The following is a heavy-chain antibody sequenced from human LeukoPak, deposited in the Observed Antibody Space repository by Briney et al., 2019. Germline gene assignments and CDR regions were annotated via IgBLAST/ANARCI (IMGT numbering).Heavy chain of an antibody. CDR1: GGSISSGSYY. D-gene: IGHD3-3*01. CDR2: IYTSGST. V-gene: IGHV4-61*02. J-gene: IGHJ6*03. CDR3: ATGAPPYDFWSGYPVYYYYYMDV. Sequence: SQTLSLTCTVSGGSISSGSYYWGWVRQPAGKGLEWLGRIYTSGSTNYNPSLKSRVTISVDRSKNQFSLKLSSVTAADTAVYYCATGAPPYDFWSGYPVYYYYYMDVWGKGTPVTVSS.